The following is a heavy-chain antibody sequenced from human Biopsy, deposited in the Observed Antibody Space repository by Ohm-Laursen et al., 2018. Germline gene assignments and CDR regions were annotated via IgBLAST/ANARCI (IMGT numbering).Heavy chain of an antibody. Sequence: TLSLTCAVSGGSISSDYWSWIRQTPGKGLEWIGYIYYSGSTNYNPSLKSRVTISVDTSKNQFSLRLNSVTAADTAVYYCARATNSTGWPYYYFCGMDVWGQGTTVTVSS. D-gene: IGHD2/OR15-2a*01. J-gene: IGHJ6*02. CDR3: ARATNSTGWPYYYFCGMDV. V-gene: IGHV4-59*01. CDR2: IYYSGST. CDR1: GGSISSDY.